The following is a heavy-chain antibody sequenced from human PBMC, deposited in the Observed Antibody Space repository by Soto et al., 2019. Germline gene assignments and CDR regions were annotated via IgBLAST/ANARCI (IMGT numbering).Heavy chain of an antibody. CDR3: ARGGVSTRTFDY. V-gene: IGHV5-51*01. CDR2: IYPSDSDT. Sequence: GQPLRIRCKGAGYNCVDFGGAWVRQMPGKGLELMGIIYPSDSDTRYRPSFQGQVTISADKSISSAYLQWSSLRASDTAMYYCARGGVSTRTFDYWGQGTPVTVSS. CDR1: GYNCVDFG. J-gene: IGHJ4*02. D-gene: IGHD3-3*01.